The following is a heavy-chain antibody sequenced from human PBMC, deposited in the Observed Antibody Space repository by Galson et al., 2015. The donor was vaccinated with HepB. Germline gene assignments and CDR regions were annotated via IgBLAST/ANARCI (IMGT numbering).Heavy chain of an antibody. Sequence: SVKVSCKASGYTFTRFGISWVRQAPGQGLEWMGWISAYNGNANYAQKLQGRVTMTTDTSTSTAYMELRSLRFDDTAVYYCARARYSTSPPDYWGQGTLVTVSS. CDR1: GYTFTRFG. V-gene: IGHV1-18*01. CDR2: ISAYNGNA. D-gene: IGHD2/OR15-2a*01. CDR3: ARARYSTSPPDY. J-gene: IGHJ4*02.